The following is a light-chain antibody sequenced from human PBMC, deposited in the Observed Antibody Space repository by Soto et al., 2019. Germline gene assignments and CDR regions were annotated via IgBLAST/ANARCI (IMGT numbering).Light chain of an antibody. Sequence: DIVMTQSPVSLPGTAGEPATISCRSSQSLLQTNGNRYLDWYLQKRGQSPQLLISLAFNRASGVPDRFSGSGSDTDFTLEISRVEAEDVGLYYCMQALQTPFTFGGGTRVELK. CDR2: LAF. CDR3: MQALQTPFT. CDR1: QSLLQTNGNRY. V-gene: IGKV2-28*01. J-gene: IGKJ4*01.